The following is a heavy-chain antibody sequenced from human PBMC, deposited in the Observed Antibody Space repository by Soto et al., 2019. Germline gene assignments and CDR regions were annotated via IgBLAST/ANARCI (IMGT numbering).Heavy chain of an antibody. CDR1: GFTFSSYG. V-gene: IGHV3-30*18. Sequence: PGGSLRLSCAASGFTFSSYGMHWVRQAPGKGLEWVAVISYDGSNKYYADSVKGRFTISRDNSKNTLYLQMNSLRAEDTAVYYCAKYRGGGVPRVWIRGFHYYGMDVWGQGTTVTVSS. J-gene: IGHJ6*02. D-gene: IGHD2-2*01. CDR3: AKYRGGGVPRVWIRGFHYYGMDV. CDR2: ISYDGSNK.